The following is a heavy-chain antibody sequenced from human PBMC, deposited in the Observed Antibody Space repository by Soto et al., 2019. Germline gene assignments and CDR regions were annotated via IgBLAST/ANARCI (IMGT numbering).Heavy chain of an antibody. J-gene: IGHJ4*02. CDR2: FYYSGST. V-gene: IGHV4-59*01. Sequence: QVQLQESGPGLVKPSETLSLTCAVSGGSISSYYWSWIRQPPGKGLEWIGYFYYSGSTNYNPSLKSRVTISVDTSKNQFSLKLSSVTAADTAVYYWARGALTPYFDYWGQGTLVTVSS. CDR1: GGSISSYY. CDR3: ARGALTPYFDY.